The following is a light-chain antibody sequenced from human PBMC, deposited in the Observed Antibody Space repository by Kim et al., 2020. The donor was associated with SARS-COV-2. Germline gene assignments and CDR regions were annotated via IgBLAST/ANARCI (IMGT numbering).Light chain of an antibody. Sequence: QAVVTQPPSASGTPGQRVTISCSGSFSNVGRNTVNWYQQLPGTAPKLLIFGYNQRPSGVPDRFSGSNSGTSASLAISGLQSEDEADYYCAAWDDNLNGVGFGGGTQLTVL. CDR2: GYN. V-gene: IGLV1-44*01. J-gene: IGLJ2*01. CDR1: FSNVGRNT. CDR3: AAWDDNLNGVG.